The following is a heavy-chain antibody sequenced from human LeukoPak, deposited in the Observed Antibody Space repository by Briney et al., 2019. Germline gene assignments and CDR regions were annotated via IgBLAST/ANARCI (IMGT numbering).Heavy chain of an antibody. CDR3: AREKDDYGDFPGAFDI. V-gene: IGHV4-59*12. J-gene: IGHJ3*02. D-gene: IGHD4-17*01. Sequence: SETLSLTCTVSGCSISNYYWNWIRQPPGKGLDWIGYIYYSGSTYYNSSFMSGVTIYVDTCKNQFSLKLSSLTTPDTAVYYCAREKDDYGDFPGAFDIWGQGTMVTVSS. CDR2: IYYSGST. CDR1: GCSISNYY.